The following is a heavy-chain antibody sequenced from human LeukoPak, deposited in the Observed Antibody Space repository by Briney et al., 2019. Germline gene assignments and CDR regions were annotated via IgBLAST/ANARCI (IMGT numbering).Heavy chain of an antibody. CDR3: ARTDSNGYYSDY. D-gene: IGHD3-22*01. CDR1: GFSLSTSGMC. Sequence: VSGPTLVNPTQTLTLTCTFSGFSLSTSGMCVSWIRQPPGKALEWLARIDWADDKYYNTSLKTRLTISKDTSKNQVVLTMTNMDPVDTATYYCARTDSNGYYSDYWGQGTLVTVSS. V-gene: IGHV2-70*11. CDR2: IDWADDK. J-gene: IGHJ4*02.